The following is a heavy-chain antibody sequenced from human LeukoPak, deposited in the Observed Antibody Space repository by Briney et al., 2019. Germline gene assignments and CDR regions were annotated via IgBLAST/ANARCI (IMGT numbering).Heavy chain of an antibody. V-gene: IGHV4-39*07. D-gene: IGHD1-26*01. J-gene: IGHJ4*02. Sequence: SETLSLTCTVSGGSISSSSYYWGWIRQPPGKGLEWIGSIYYSGSTYYNPSLKSRVTISVDTSKNQFSLKLSSVTAADTAVYYCARRKWEHYDYWGQGTLVTVSS. CDR3: ARRKWEHYDY. CDR2: IYYSGST. CDR1: GGSISSSSYY.